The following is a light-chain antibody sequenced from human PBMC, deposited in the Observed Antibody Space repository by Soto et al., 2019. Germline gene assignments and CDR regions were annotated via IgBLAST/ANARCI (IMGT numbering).Light chain of an antibody. CDR3: SSYTSSSTVV. J-gene: IGLJ2*01. V-gene: IGLV2-14*01. Sequence: SALTQPASVSGSPGQSITISCTGTSSDVGGYNYVSWYQQHPGKAPKLMIYEVGNRPSGVSTRFSGSKSGNTASLTISGLQAEDEADYYCSSYTSSSTVVFGGGTKLTVL. CDR2: EVG. CDR1: SSDVGGYNY.